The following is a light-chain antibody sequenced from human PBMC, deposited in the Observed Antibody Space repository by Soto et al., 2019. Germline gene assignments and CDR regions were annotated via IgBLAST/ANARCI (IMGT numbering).Light chain of an antibody. Sequence: EIVMTQSPATLSVSPGERDTLSCRASQSVSSNLAWYQQKPGQAPRLLIYGASTRATGIPARFSGSRSGTEFTLTISRLQSEDFAGYYCQQYNNWPRTFGQGNKVEIK. V-gene: IGKV3-15*01. CDR1: QSVSSN. J-gene: IGKJ1*01. CDR3: QQYNNWPRT. CDR2: GAS.